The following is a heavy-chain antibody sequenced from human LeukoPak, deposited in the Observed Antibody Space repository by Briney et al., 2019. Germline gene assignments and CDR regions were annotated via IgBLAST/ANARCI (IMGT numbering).Heavy chain of an antibody. CDR3: AKAAPTYGKHAFDI. V-gene: IGHV3-7*03. Sequence: HPGGSLRPSCAASGFTFSSYWMSWVRQAPGKGLEWVANIKQDGSEKYYVDSVKGRFTISRDNAKNSLYLQMNSLRAEDMALYYCAKAAPTYGKHAFDIWGQGTMVTVSS. D-gene: IGHD3-10*01. J-gene: IGHJ3*02. CDR1: GFTFSSYW. CDR2: IKQDGSEK.